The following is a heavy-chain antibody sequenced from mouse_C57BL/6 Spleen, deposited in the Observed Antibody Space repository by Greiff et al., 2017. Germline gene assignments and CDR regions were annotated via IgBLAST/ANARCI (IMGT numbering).Heavy chain of an antibody. CDR3: ARSDYRSCVGFFFDY. J-gene: IGHJ2*01. CDR2: IDPANGNT. Sequence: VQLQQSVAELVRPGASVKLSCTASGFNIKNTYMHWVKQRPEQGLEWIGRIDPANGNTKYAPQFQGKATITADTSSNTAYLQLSSLTSEDTAIYYCARSDYRSCVGFFFDYWGQGTTLTVSS. V-gene: IGHV14-3*01. CDR1: GFNIKNTY. D-gene: IGHD2-12*01.